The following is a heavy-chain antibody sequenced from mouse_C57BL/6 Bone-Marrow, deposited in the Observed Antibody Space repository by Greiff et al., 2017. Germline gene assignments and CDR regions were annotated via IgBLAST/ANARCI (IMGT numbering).Heavy chain of an antibody. CDR1: GYTFTSYW. CDR2: IDPSDSYT. Sequence: QVQLQQPGAELVRPGTSVKLSCKASGYTFTSYWMHWVKQRPGQGLEWIGVIDPSDSYTNYNQKFKGKATLTVDTSSSTAYMQLSSLTSEDSAVYYCARSLWTSYWGQGTTLTVSS. V-gene: IGHV1-59*01. D-gene: IGHD6-1*01. CDR3: ARSLWTSY. J-gene: IGHJ2*01.